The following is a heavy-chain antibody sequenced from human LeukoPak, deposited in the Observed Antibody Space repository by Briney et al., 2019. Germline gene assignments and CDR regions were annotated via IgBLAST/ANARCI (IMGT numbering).Heavy chain of an antibody. V-gene: IGHV3-33*06. D-gene: IGHD2-2*01. CDR1: GFTFSTYG. J-gene: IGHJ6*04. CDR3: AKDFLRIVVVPAAMFVPYPADV. Sequence: QPERSLRLSCEASGFTFSTYGMHWVRQAPGKGLEWVAVIWYDGSNKNYADSVKGRFTISRDNSKNTLYLQMNSLRAEDTAVYYCAKDFLRIVVVPAAMFVPYPADVWGKGTTVTVSS. CDR2: IWYDGSNK.